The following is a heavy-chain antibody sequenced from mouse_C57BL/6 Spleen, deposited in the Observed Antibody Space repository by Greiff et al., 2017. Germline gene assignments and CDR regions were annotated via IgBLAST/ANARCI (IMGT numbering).Heavy chain of an antibody. J-gene: IGHJ1*03. D-gene: IGHD1-1*01. CDR3: ARNSHITTVVASYWYFDV. CDR2: IWSGGST. V-gene: IGHV2-2*01. Sequence: QVQLKQSGPGLVQPSQSLSITCTVSGFSLTSYGVHWVRQSPGKGLEWLGVIWSGGSTDYNAAFISRLSISKDNSKSQVFFKMNSLQADDTAIYYCARNSHITTVVASYWYFDVWGTGTTVTVSS. CDR1: GFSLTSYG.